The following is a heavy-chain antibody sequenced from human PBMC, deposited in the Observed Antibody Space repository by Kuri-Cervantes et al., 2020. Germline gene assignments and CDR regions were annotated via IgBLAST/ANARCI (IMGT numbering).Heavy chain of an antibody. D-gene: IGHD4-17*01. CDR3: ARLYTVTLHYFDY. Sequence: TLSLTCTVSGGSINSGDYYWTWIRQPPGKALEWLGRIDWDDGKFYSTSLKTRLTVTKDTSKDQVVLKMTNVDPMDTATYYCARLYTVTLHYFDYWGHGTLVTVSS. CDR1: GGSINSGDYY. V-gene: IGHV2-70*16. CDR2: IDWDDGK. J-gene: IGHJ4*01.